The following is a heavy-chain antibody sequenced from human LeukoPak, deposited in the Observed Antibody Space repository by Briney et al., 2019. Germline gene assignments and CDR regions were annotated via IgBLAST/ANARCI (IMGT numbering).Heavy chain of an antibody. Sequence: GRSLRLSCAASGFTFDDYAMHWVRQAPGKGLEWVSGISWNSGSIGYADSVKGRFTISRDNAKNSLYLQMNSLRAEDTALYYCAKDTPPFYYDSSGYYYGSDAFDIWGQGTMVTVSS. CDR2: ISWNSGSI. V-gene: IGHV3-9*01. J-gene: IGHJ3*02. D-gene: IGHD3-22*01. CDR1: GFTFDDYA. CDR3: AKDTPPFYYDSSGYYYGSDAFDI.